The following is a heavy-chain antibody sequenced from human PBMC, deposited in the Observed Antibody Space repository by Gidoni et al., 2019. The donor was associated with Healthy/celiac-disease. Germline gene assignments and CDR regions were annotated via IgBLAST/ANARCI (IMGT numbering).Heavy chain of an antibody. J-gene: IGHJ2*01. V-gene: IGHV4-4*02. CDR2: IYHSGST. Sequence: QVQLQESGPGLVKPSGTLSLTCAVSGGSISSSNWWSWVRQPPGKGLEWIGEIYHSGSTNYNPSLKSRVTISVDKSKNQFSLKLSSVTAADTAVYYCARFPPLYCSGGSCYSDWYFDLWGRGTLVTVSS. D-gene: IGHD2-15*01. CDR3: ARFPPLYCSGGSCYSDWYFDL. CDR1: GGSISSSNW.